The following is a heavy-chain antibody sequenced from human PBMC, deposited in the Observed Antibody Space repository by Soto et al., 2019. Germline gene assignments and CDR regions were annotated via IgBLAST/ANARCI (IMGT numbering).Heavy chain of an antibody. CDR3: ARARTVIGAFAI. D-gene: IGHD2-21*01. J-gene: IGHJ3*02. V-gene: IGHV4-59*01. CDR2: IYYSGST. Sequence: QVQLQASGPGLVKPSETLSLTCTVSGGSISSYYWSWIWQPPGQGLAWIGYIYYSGSTNYNPSLNRQVTLSLDTSKNQFSLTRSSLTAADTAVYYCARARTVIGAFAIWGQGTIVTVSS. CDR1: GGSISSYY.